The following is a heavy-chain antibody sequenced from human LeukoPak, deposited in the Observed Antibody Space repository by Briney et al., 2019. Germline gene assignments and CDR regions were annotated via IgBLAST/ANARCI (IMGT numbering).Heavy chain of an antibody. CDR2: IRYDASNK. V-gene: IGHV3-30*02. Sequence: GGSLRLSCAASGFTFSGYGMHWVRQAPGKGLEWVAFIRYDASNKYYADSVKGRFTISRGNPKNTLYLQMNSLRAEDTAVYYCAKDGYNSGWYGTDYWGQGTLVTVSS. D-gene: IGHD6-19*01. J-gene: IGHJ4*02. CDR3: AKDGYNSGWYGTDY. CDR1: GFTFSGYG.